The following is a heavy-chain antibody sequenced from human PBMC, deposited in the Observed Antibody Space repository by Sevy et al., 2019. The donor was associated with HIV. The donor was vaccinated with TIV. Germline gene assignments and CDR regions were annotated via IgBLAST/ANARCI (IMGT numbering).Heavy chain of an antibody. CDR3: ARGGAAAGTSLNFDY. CDR2: TYYRSKWYN. J-gene: IGHJ4*02. D-gene: IGHD6-13*01. Sequence: SQTHSLTCAISGDSVSSNSAAWNWIRQSPSRGLEWLGRTYYRSKWYNDYAVSVKSRITINPDTSKNQFYLQLNSVTPEDTAVYYCARGGAAAGTSLNFDYWGQGTLVTVSS. V-gene: IGHV6-1*01. CDR1: GDSVSSNSAA.